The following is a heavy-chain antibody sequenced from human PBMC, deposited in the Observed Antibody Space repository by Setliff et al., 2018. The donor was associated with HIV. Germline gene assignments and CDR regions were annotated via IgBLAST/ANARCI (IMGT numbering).Heavy chain of an antibody. Sequence: GASVKVSCKTSGYKFSINVINWVRRAPGQGLEWMGWVSGYDSHANYAQKLQGRVTMTSDRSTTTAYMELKNLTSDDTAVYYCARGPAGESYGMDVWGQGTTVTVSS. D-gene: IGHD3-10*01. CDR2: VSGYDSHA. V-gene: IGHV1-18*01. J-gene: IGHJ6*02. CDR3: ARGPAGESYGMDV. CDR1: GYKFSINV.